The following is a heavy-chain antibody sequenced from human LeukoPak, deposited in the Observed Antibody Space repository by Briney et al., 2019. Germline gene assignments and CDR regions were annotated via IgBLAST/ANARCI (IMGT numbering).Heavy chain of an antibody. D-gene: IGHD6-19*01. CDR3: AKVYSSGWYYYYNYGMDV. Sequence: PGGSLRLSCAASGFTFSSYGMHWVRQAPGKGLEWVAVIWYDGSDKYYADSVKGRFTISRDNSKNTLYLQMNSLRAEDTAVYYCAKVYSSGWYYYYNYGMDVWGQGTTVTVSS. V-gene: IGHV3-33*06. CDR2: IWYDGSDK. J-gene: IGHJ6*02. CDR1: GFTFSSYG.